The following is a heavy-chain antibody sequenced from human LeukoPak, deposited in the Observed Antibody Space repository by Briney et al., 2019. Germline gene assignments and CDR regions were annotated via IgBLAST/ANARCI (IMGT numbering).Heavy chain of an antibody. CDR3: ARDSSGWSSYYYYGMDV. D-gene: IGHD6-19*01. V-gene: IGHV3-30-3*01. CDR1: GFTFSSYA. J-gene: IGHJ6*02. Sequence: PGRSLRLSCAASGFTFSSYAMHWVRQAPGKRLEWVAVISYDGSNKYYADSVKGRFTISRDNSKNTLYLQMNSLRAEDTAVYYCARDSSGWSSYYYYGMDVWGQGTTVTVSS. CDR2: ISYDGSNK.